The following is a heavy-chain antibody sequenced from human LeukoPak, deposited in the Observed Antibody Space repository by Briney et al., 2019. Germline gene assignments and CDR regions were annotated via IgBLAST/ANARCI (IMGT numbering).Heavy chain of an antibody. CDR3: ARSNWVDAFDI. J-gene: IGHJ3*02. Sequence: GGSLRLSCAASGFTFGSYGMSWVRQAPGKGLEWVSFITPNADRASYADSVKGRFTISRDNPRNTLYMQMNSLRAEDTAVYYCARSNWVDAFDIWGQGTMVTVSS. CDR2: ITPNADRA. CDR1: GFTFGSYG. D-gene: IGHD7-27*01. V-gene: IGHV3-23*01.